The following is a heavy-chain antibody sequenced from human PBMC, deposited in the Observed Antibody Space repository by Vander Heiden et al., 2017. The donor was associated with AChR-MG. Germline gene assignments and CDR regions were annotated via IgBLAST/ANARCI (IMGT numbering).Heavy chain of an antibody. Sequence: VPLVESGGGLVQPGGSLSLSCAASGSPFSNYWMSWVRQAPGKGLEWVANIKKDGSEKYYVDSVKGRFTISRDDAKNSLYLQMNSLRAEDTAVYYCARQPGIAVADIFDFWGQGTLVTVSS. CDR1: GSPFSNYW. CDR3: ARQPGIAVADIFDF. J-gene: IGHJ4*02. CDR2: IKKDGSEK. V-gene: IGHV3-7*03. D-gene: IGHD6-19*01.